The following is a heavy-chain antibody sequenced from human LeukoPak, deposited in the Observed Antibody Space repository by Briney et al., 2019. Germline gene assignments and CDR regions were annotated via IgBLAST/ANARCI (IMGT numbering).Heavy chain of an antibody. V-gene: IGHV3-23*01. D-gene: IGHD3-10*01. CDR3: AKANLLWFGEYLDY. Sequence: GGSLRPSCAASGFTFSSYAMSWVRQAPGKGLEWVSAISGSGGSTYYADSVKGRFTISRDNSKNTLYLQMNSLRAEDTAVYYCAKANLLWFGEYLDYWGQGTLVTVSS. J-gene: IGHJ4*02. CDR1: GFTFSSYA. CDR2: ISGSGGST.